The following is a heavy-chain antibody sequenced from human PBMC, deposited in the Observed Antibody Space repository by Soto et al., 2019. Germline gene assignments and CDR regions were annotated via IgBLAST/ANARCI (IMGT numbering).Heavy chain of an antibody. CDR2: IWSAGLT. Sequence: PGGSLRLSCAASGFTVSSKYMNWVRRAPGKGLEWVSIIWSAGLTYYADSVRGRFTISRDISKNILFLQMNNLRAEDSAIYYCARELPPDLWGQGTLVTVSS. V-gene: IGHV3-53*01. CDR1: GFTVSSKY. D-gene: IGHD2-15*01. CDR3: ARELPPDL. J-gene: IGHJ5*02.